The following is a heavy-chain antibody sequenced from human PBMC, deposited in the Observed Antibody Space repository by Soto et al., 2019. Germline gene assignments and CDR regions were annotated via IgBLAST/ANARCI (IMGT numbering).Heavy chain of an antibody. CDR1: GFTFSNAW. Sequence: GGSLRLSCAASGFTFSNAWMSWVRQAPGKGLEWVGRIKSKTDGGTTDYAAPVKGRITSSRDDSKSTLYLQINSLKTEDTAVYYCTRDEEGIAAAGTVNYYYYGMDVWGQGTTVTVSS. V-gene: IGHV3-15*01. CDR2: IKSKTDGGTT. D-gene: IGHD6-13*01. J-gene: IGHJ6*02. CDR3: TRDEEGIAAAGTVNYYYYGMDV.